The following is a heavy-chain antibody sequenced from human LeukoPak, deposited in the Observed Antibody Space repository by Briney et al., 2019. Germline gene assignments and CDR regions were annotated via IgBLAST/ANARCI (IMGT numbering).Heavy chain of an antibody. CDR2: IYSGGST. V-gene: IGHV3-66*01. J-gene: IGHJ4*02. Sequence: IYSGGSTYYADSVKGRFTISRDNSKNTLYLQMNSLRAEDTAVYYCARSNYYDSSGYYNFDYWGQGTLVTVSS. CDR3: ARSNYYDSSGYYNFDY. D-gene: IGHD3-22*01.